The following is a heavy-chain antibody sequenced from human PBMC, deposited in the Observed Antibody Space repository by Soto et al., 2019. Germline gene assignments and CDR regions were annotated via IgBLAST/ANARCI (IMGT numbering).Heavy chain of an antibody. D-gene: IGHD3-3*01. CDR3: ARDSYYDFWSGPDAFDI. CDR2: IYYSGST. CDR1: GGSISSSSYY. J-gene: IGHJ3*02. Sequence: PSETLSLTCTVSGGSISSSSYYWSWIRQHPGKGLEWIGYIYYSGSTYYNPSLKSRVTISVDTSKNQFSLKLSSVTAADTAVYYCARDSYYDFWSGPDAFDIWGQGTMVTVSS. V-gene: IGHV4-31*03.